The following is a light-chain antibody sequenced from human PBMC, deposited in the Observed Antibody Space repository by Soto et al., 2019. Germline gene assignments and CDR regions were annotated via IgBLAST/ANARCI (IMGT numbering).Light chain of an antibody. J-gene: IGKJ4*01. CDR3: QQYNNWPPLT. CDR1: QSVSSN. Sequence: EIVMTQSPATLSVSPVERATLSCMASQSVSSNLAWYQQKPRQAPRLLIYGASTRATSFPARFSGSGSGTDFTLTISSLQSEDFAVYYCQQYNNWPPLTFGGGTKVDI. CDR2: GAS. V-gene: IGKV3-15*01.